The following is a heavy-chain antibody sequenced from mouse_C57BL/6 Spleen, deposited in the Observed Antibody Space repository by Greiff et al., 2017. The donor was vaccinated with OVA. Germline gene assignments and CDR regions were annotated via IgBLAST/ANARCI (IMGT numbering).Heavy chain of an antibody. CDR3: ARVYYYGSSQDYCDY. CDR1: GYTFTSYW. CDR2: IDPSDSYT. J-gene: IGHJ2*01. D-gene: IGHD1-1*01. Sequence: QVQLQQPGAELVKPGASVKLSCKASGYTFTSYWMQWVKQRPGQGLEWIGEIDPSDSYTTYNQKFKGKATLTVDTSSRTAYMQLSSLTSEDAAVYYCARVYYYGSSQDYCDYWGQGTTLTVSS. V-gene: IGHV1-50*01.